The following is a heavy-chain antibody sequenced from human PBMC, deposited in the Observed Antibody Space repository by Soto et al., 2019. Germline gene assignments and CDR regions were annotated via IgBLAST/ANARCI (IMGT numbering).Heavy chain of an antibody. D-gene: IGHD3-10*01. Sequence: PGGSLRLSCAGSGFTGSLNYMGWVRQAPGKGLEWVSFIYVNGNTYSAASVKGRFSISRDSSKNTVYLQMDRLRAEDTAVYYCARNYYGSGSYAPWFDPWGQGTLVTSPQ. V-gene: IGHV3-66*01. CDR1: GFTGSLNY. J-gene: IGHJ5*02. CDR2: IYVNGNT. CDR3: ARNYYGSGSYAPWFDP.